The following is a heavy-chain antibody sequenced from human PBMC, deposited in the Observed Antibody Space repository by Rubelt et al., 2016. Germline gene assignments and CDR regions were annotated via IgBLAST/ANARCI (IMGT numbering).Heavy chain of an antibody. J-gene: IGHJ5*02. CDR2: IDTSDSYT. CDR1: GYSFTSYW. V-gene: IGHV5-10-1*01. D-gene: IGHD4-23*01. Sequence: EVQLVQSGAEVKKPGESLRISCKGSGYSFTSYWISWVRQMPGKGLEWMGRIDTSDSYTNYSPSFQGHVTISADKSISTAYLQWSSLKASDTAMYYCARHAGDGGNSEDWFDPWGQGTLVTVSS. CDR3: ARHAGDGGNSEDWFDP.